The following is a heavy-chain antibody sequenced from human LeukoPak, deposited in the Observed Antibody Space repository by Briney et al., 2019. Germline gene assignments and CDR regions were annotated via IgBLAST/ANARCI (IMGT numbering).Heavy chain of an antibody. CDR3: ARDRGEMATTYFDY. V-gene: IGHV1-69*13. CDR1: GGTFSSYA. Sequence: ASVKVSCKASGGTFSSYAISWVRQAPGQGLEWMGGIIPIFGTANYAQKFQGRVTITVDESTSTAYMELSSLRSEDTAVYYCARDRGEMATTYFDYWGQGTLVTVSS. J-gene: IGHJ4*02. CDR2: IIPIFGTA. D-gene: IGHD5-24*01.